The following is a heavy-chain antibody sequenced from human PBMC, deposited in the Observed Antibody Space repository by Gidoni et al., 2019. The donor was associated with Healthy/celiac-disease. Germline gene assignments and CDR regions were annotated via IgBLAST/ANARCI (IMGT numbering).Heavy chain of an antibody. Sequence: QVQLQQWGAGLLKPSETLSLTCAVYGGSFSGYYWSWIRQPPGKGLEWIGEINHSGSTNYNPSLKSRVTISVDTSKNQFSLKLSSVTAADTAVYYCARGPYSSSWYRSWGQGTLVTVSS. CDR1: GGSFSGYY. CDR2: INHSGST. CDR3: ARGPYSSSWYRS. J-gene: IGHJ5*02. V-gene: IGHV4-34*01. D-gene: IGHD6-13*01.